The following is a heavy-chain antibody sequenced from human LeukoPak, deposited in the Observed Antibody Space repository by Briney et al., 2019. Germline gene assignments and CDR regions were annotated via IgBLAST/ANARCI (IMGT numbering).Heavy chain of an antibody. CDR3: ARGGLNYDYVWGSYRLIYFDY. CDR1: GFTFSSYW. D-gene: IGHD3-16*02. V-gene: IGHV3-7*03. J-gene: IGHJ4*02. Sequence: GGSLRLSCAASGFTFSSYWMSWVPQAPGKGLEWLANIKQDGSEKYYVDSVKGRFTISRDNAKNSLYLQMNSLRAEDTAVYYCARGGLNYDYVWGSYRLIYFDYWGQGTLVTVSS. CDR2: IKQDGSEK.